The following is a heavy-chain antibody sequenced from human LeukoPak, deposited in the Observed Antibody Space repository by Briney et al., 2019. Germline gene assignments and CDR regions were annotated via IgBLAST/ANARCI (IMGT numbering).Heavy chain of an antibody. V-gene: IGHV3-23*01. CDR2: ISGSVGTI. Sequence: GGSLRLSCAASGFTFSSYGMSWVRQAPGKGLEWVSSISGSVGTIYYADSVKGRFTISRDNSKNTLYLQMNSLRAEDTAVYYCATEDPILTGGDYWGQGTLVTVSS. CDR1: GFTFSSYG. J-gene: IGHJ4*02. CDR3: ATEDPILTGGDY. D-gene: IGHD3-9*01.